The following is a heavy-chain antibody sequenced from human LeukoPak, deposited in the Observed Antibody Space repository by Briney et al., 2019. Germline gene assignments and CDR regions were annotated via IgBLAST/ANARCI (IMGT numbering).Heavy chain of an antibody. CDR3: ARGTPSSSGWLYYGMDV. V-gene: IGHV3-30-3*01. CDR1: GFTFSSYA. Sequence: GGSLRLSCAASGFTFSSYAMHWVRQAPGKGLEWVAVISYDGSNKYYADSVKGRFTISRDNSKNTLYLQMNSLRAEDTAVYYCARGTPSSSGWLYYGMDVWGQGTTVTVSS. J-gene: IGHJ6*02. CDR2: ISYDGSNK. D-gene: IGHD6-19*01.